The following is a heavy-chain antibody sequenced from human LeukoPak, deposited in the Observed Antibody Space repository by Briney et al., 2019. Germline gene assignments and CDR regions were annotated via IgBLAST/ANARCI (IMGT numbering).Heavy chain of an antibody. CDR2: VHLDGRT. D-gene: IGHD3-3*01. V-gene: IGHV4-4*02. Sequence: SETLSLTCGVSGGSVINTNWWTWVRQPPGKGLEWIGEVHLDGRTNYNPSLESRLTMSVDVSENQVSLKLTSVTAADTAVYYCAGEGGFSRPLDYSGQGTLVTVSS. J-gene: IGHJ4*02. CDR3: AGEGGFSRPLDY. CDR1: GGSVINTNW.